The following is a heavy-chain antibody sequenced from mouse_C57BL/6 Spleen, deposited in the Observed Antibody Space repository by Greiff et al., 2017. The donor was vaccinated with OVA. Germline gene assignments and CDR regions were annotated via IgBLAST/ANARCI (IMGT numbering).Heavy chain of an antibody. CDR2: IDPENGDT. Sequence: EVQLQQSGAELVRPGASVKLSCTASGFNIKDDYMHWVKQRPEQGLEWIGWIDPENGDTEYASKFQGKATITADTSSNTAYLQRSSLTSEDTAVYYCTTDSSGIYGGQGTTLTVSS. V-gene: IGHV14-4*01. D-gene: IGHD3-2*02. CDR3: TTDSSGIY. CDR1: GFNIKDDY. J-gene: IGHJ2*01.